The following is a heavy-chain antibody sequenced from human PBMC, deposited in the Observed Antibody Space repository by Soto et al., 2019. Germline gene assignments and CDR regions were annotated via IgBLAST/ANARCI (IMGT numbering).Heavy chain of an antibody. J-gene: IGHJ4*02. CDR3: ARVRYGDYVYFDY. Sequence: SETLSLTCAVYGGSFSGYYWSGIRQPPGKGLEWIGDINHSGSTNYNPSLKSRVTISVDTSKNQFSLKLSSVTAADTAVYYCARVRYGDYVYFDYWGQGTLVTVSS. V-gene: IGHV4-34*01. D-gene: IGHD4-17*01. CDR2: INHSGST. CDR1: GGSFSGYY.